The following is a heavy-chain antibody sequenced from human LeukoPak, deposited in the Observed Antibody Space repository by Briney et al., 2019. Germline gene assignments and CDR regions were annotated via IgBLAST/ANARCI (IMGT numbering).Heavy chain of an antibody. CDR1: GGSISSGGYY. D-gene: IGHD1-26*01. J-gene: IGHJ4*02. Sequence: SQTLSLTCTVSGGSISSGGYYWSWIRQHPGKGLEWIGYIYYSGSTYYNPSLKSRVTISVDTSKNQFSLKLSSVTAADTAVYYCARDGKGDFDYWGQGTLVTVSS. V-gene: IGHV4-31*03. CDR3: ARDGKGDFDY. CDR2: IYYSGST.